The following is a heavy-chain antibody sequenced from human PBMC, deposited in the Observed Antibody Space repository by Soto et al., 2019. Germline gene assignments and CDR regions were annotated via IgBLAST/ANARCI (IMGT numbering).Heavy chain of an antibody. Sequence: SETLSLTCAVYGGSLSGYYWSWIRQPPGKGLEWIGEINHSGSTNYNPSLKSRVTISVDTSKNQFSLKLSSVTAADTAVYYCARGHNYYGSGSSLRPHIRTMDVWGQGTTVTVSS. V-gene: IGHV4-34*01. D-gene: IGHD3-10*01. J-gene: IGHJ6*02. CDR2: INHSGST. CDR3: ARGHNYYGSGSSLRPHIRTMDV. CDR1: GGSLSGYY.